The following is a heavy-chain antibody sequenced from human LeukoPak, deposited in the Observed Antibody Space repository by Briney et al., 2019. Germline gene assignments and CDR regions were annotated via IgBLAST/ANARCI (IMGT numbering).Heavy chain of an antibody. V-gene: IGHV4-34*01. D-gene: IGHD2-2*02. J-gene: IGHJ6*03. CDR2: INHSGST. CDR1: GGSFSGYY. Sequence: SETLSLTCAVYGGSFSGYYWSWIRQPPGKGLEWIGEINHSGSTNYNPSLKSRVTISVDTSKNQFSLKLSSVTAADTAVYYCARHGGYYCSSTSCYKHPYYYYYYMDVWGKGTTVTVSS. CDR3: ARHGGYYCSSTSCYKHPYYYYYYMDV.